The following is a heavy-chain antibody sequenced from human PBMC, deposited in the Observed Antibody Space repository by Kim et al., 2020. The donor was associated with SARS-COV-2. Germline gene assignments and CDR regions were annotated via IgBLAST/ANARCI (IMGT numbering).Heavy chain of an antibody. CDR3: ARDRAPKPDYYGSGSYKGYFDL. V-gene: IGHV1-2*04. J-gene: IGHJ2*01. CDR1: GYTFTGYY. D-gene: IGHD3-10*01. CDR2: INPNSGGT. Sequence: ASVKVSCKASGYTFTGYYMHWVRQAPGQGLEWMGWINPNSGGTNYAQKFQGWVTMTRDTSISTAYMELSRLRSDDTAVYYCARDRAPKPDYYGSGSYKGYFDLWGRGTLVTVSS.